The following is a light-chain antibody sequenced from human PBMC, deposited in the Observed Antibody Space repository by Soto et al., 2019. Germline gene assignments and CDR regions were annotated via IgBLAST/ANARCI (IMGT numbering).Light chain of an antibody. CDR1: QSVSTY. CDR2: DAS. J-gene: IGKJ4*01. V-gene: IGKV3-11*01. CDR3: QQRSDWPLT. Sequence: EIVLTQSPATLSLSPGERATLSCGASQSVSTYLAWYQQKPGQAPRLLIYDASNRATGIPARLSGSGSGADFTLTISSLQPEDFAVYYCQQRSDWPLTFGGGTKVEIK.